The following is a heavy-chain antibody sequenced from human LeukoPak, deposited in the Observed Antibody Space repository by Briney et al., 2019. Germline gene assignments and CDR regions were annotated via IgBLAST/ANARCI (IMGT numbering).Heavy chain of an antibody. D-gene: IGHD4-23*01. CDR1: GGSFSGYY. Sequence: SETLSLTCAVYGGSFSGYYWSWIRQPPGKGLEWIGEINHSGSTNYNPSLKSRVTISVDTSKNQFSLKLSSVTAADTAVYYCARGPYYGGRATDYWGQGTLVTVSS. CDR2: INHSGST. V-gene: IGHV4-34*01. CDR3: ARGPYYGGRATDY. J-gene: IGHJ4*02.